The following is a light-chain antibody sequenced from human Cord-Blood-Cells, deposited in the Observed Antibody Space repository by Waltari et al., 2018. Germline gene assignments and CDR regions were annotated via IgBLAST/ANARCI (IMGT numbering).Light chain of an antibody. CDR3: QQRSNWPWT. J-gene: IGKJ1*01. CDR2: DAS. Sequence: IVLTQSPATLSLSPGERATLSCRASQSVSSYLAWYQQKPGQAPRLLIYDASNRATGIPARCSGSGSGTDFTLTISSLEPEDFAVYYCQQRSNWPWTFGQGTKVEIK. V-gene: IGKV3-11*01. CDR1: QSVSSY.